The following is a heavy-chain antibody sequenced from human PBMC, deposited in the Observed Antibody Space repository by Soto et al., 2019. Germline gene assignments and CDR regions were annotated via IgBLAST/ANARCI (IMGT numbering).Heavy chain of an antibody. CDR1: GFTFSSYA. CDR3: ARRSSGWYFGY. J-gene: IGHJ4*02. Sequence: EVQLLESGGGLVQPGGSLRLSCAASGFTFSSYAMSWVRQAPGKGLEWVSAISGSGGSTYYADSVKGRFTISRDNSKNSLYLQMISLRDDDTAVYYCARRSSGWYFGYGGQGTVVTVSS. CDR2: ISGSGGST. V-gene: IGHV3-23*01. D-gene: IGHD6-19*01.